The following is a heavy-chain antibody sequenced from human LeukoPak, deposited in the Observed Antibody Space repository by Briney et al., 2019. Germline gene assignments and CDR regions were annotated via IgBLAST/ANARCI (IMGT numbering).Heavy chain of an antibody. CDR2: INPDSGGT. CDR1: GYTFTGYY. V-gene: IGHV1-2*06. CDR3: ARTTYYDNSEGFDY. J-gene: IGHJ4*02. D-gene: IGHD3-22*01. Sequence: ASVKVSCKASGYTFTGYYMHWVRQAPGQGLEWMGRINPDSGGTYYAQNFQGRATMTRDTSINTVYMDLSRLRSDDTAVYYCARTTYYDNSEGFDYWGQGTLVTVSS.